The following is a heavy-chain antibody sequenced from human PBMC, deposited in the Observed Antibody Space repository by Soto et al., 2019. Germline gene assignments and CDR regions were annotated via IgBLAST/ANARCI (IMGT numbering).Heavy chain of an antibody. J-gene: IGHJ4*02. CDR1: GYTFTSYG. CDR3: AREGIAVAADY. D-gene: IGHD6-19*01. CDR2: ISDYNGNT. Sequence: QVQLVQSVAEVKNTVASVKVSCKASGYTFTSYGIRWERHAPGQGLEWMGWISDYNGNTNYAEKLQGRVTMTTDTSTSKAYMELRSLRSEDPAVYYCAREGIAVAADYWGQRTLVTVSS. V-gene: IGHV1-18*01.